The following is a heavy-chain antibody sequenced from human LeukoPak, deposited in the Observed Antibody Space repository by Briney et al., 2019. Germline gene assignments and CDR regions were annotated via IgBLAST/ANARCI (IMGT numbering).Heavy chain of an antibody. CDR2: ISVDGSST. D-gene: IGHD4/OR15-4a*01. CDR3: ARMGGATFWYC. CDR1: GFTFSNYA. J-gene: IGHJ4*02. Sequence: GGSLRLSCAASGFTFSNYAMSWVGRVPGKGREGVSSISVDGSSTYYAASVKRRFTISRHNSKNTLYLQMNSLRAEDTALYYCARMGGATFWYCWGQVTLVTVSS. V-gene: IGHV3-23*01.